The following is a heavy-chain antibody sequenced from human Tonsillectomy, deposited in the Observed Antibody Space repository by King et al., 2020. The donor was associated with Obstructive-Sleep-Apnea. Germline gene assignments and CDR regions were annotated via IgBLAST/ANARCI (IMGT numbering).Heavy chain of an antibody. CDR3: ARESEDIVATGISYYYYYGMDV. Sequence: VQLVESGGGLVKPGGSLRLSCAASGFTFSSYSMNWVRQAPGKGLEWVSSIISSSTYTYYADSVKVRFTISRANAKNSPYLQMNSLRAEDTAVHYCARESEDIVATGISYYYYYGMDVWGQGTTVTVSS. V-gene: IGHV3-21*01. D-gene: IGHD5-12*01. CDR1: GFTFSSYS. CDR2: IISSSTYT. J-gene: IGHJ6*02.